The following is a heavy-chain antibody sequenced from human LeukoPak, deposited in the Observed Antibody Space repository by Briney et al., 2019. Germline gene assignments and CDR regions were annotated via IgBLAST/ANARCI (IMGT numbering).Heavy chain of an antibody. CDR1: GYTFTSYY. D-gene: IGHD3-22*01. V-gene: IGHV1-46*01. J-gene: IGHJ4*02. Sequence: ASVKVSCKASGYTFTSYYMHWVRQAPGQGLEWMGIINPSGGSTSYAQKFQGRVTTTRDMSTSTVYMELSSLRSEDTAVYYCARAPRGSITMIVVVITALDYWGQGTLVTVSS. CDR3: ARAPRGSITMIVVVITALDY. CDR2: INPSGGST.